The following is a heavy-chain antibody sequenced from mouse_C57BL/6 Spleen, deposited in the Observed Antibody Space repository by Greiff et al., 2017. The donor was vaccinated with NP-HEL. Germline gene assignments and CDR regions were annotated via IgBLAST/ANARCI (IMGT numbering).Heavy chain of an antibody. Sequence: QVQLQQSGAELVRPGTSVKLSCKASGYTFTSYWMHWVKQRPGQGLEWIGVIDPSDSYTNYNQKFKGKATLTVDTSSSTAYMQLSSLTSEDSAVYYCARGMAQAKGFDYWGQGTTLTVSS. V-gene: IGHV1-59*01. CDR2: IDPSDSYT. CDR1: GYTFTSYW. D-gene: IGHD3-2*02. J-gene: IGHJ2*01. CDR3: ARGMAQAKGFDY.